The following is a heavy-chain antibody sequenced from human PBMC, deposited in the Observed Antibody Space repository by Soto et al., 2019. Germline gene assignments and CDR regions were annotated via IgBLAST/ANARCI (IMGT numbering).Heavy chain of an antibody. J-gene: IGHJ4*02. V-gene: IGHV4-34*01. CDR3: ARARVAAAPTPEGFDY. Sequence: SETLSLTCAGYGGSFRGYYWSWIRQPPGKGLEWIGEINHSGSTNYNPSLKSRVTISVDTSKNQFSLKLSSVTAADTAVYYCARARVAAAPTPEGFDYWGQGTLVTAPQ. CDR2: INHSGST. CDR1: GGSFRGYY. D-gene: IGHD6-13*01.